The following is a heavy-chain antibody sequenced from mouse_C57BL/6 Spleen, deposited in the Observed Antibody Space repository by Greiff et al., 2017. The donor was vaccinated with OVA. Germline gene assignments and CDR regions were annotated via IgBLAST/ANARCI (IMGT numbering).Heavy chain of an antibody. Sequence: EVKLMESGPELVKPGASVKMSCKASGYTFTDYNMHWVKQSHGKSLEWIGYINPNNGGTSYNQKFKGKATLTVNKSSSTAYMELRSLTSEDSAVYYCARWDGSSYPGGAMDYWGQGTSVTVSS. J-gene: IGHJ4*01. CDR1: GYTFTDYN. D-gene: IGHD1-1*01. CDR3: ARWDGSSYPGGAMDY. V-gene: IGHV1-22*01. CDR2: INPNNGGT.